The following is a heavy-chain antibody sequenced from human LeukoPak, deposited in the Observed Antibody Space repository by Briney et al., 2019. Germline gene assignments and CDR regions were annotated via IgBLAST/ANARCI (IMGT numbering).Heavy chain of an antibody. CDR1: GFIFSNYA. Sequence: GGSLRLSCAASGFIFSNYAMTWVRQAPGKGLEWVSSFTATGGRTYYADSVKGRFTISRDNSKNTLYLQMNSLRAEDTAVYYCAKVWRLYGSGSYYLDYFDYWGQGTLVTVSS. CDR3: AKVWRLYGSGSYYLDYFDY. V-gene: IGHV3-23*01. J-gene: IGHJ4*02. CDR2: FTATGGRT. D-gene: IGHD3-10*01.